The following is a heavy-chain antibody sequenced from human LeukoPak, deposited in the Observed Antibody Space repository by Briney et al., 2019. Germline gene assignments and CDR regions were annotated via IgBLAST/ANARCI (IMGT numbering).Heavy chain of an antibody. J-gene: IGHJ3*02. V-gene: IGHV4-39*02. CDR3: AREGRSSSWYSIGGTDAFDI. CDR1: GGSISSSSYY. D-gene: IGHD6-13*01. Sequence: PSETLSLTCTVSGGSISSSSYYWGWIRQPPGKGLEWIGSIYYSGSTYYNPSLKSRVTISVDTSKNQFSLKLSSVTAADTAVYYCAREGRSSSWYSIGGTDAFDIWGQGTMVTVSS. CDR2: IYYSGST.